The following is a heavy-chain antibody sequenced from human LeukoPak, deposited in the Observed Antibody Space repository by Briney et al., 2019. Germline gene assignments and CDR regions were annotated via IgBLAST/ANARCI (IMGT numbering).Heavy chain of an antibody. CDR1: GGSISSYY. CDR2: IYYSGST. Sequence: PSETLSLTCTVSGGSISSYYWSWIRQPPGKGLEWIGYIYYSGSTYYNPSLKSRVTISVDTSKNQFSLKLSSVTAADTAVYYCARAGDSSGYYLSWGQGTLVTVSS. V-gene: IGHV4-59*08. D-gene: IGHD3-22*01. J-gene: IGHJ4*02. CDR3: ARAGDSSGYYLS.